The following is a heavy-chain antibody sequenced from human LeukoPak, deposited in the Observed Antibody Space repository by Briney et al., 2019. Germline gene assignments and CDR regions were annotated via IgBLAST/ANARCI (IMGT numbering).Heavy chain of an antibody. CDR3: ARFSITMVRGVPFDY. D-gene: IGHD3-10*01. V-gene: IGHV3-11*01. CDR1: GFTFSDYY. J-gene: IGHJ4*02. Sequence: GGSLRLSCAASGFTFSDYYMSWIRQAPGKGLEWVSYISSSGSTIYYADSVKGRFTISRDNAKNSLYLQMNSLRAEDTAVYYCARFSITMVRGVPFDYWGQGTLVTVSS. CDR2: ISSSGSTI.